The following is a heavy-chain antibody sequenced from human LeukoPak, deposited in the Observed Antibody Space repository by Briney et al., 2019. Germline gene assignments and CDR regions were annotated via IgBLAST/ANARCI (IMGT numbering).Heavy chain of an antibody. V-gene: IGHV1-69*05. J-gene: IGHJ4*02. CDR1: GGTFISYA. CDR3: ARGPLGRRGYSGYVTFDY. D-gene: IGHD5-12*01. CDR2: IIPIFGTA. Sequence: SVKVSCKASGGTFISYAVSRVRQAPGQGLEWMGRIIPIFGTANYAQKFQGRVTITTDESTSTAYMELSSLRSEDTAVYYCARGPLGRRGYSGYVTFDYWGQGTLVTVSS.